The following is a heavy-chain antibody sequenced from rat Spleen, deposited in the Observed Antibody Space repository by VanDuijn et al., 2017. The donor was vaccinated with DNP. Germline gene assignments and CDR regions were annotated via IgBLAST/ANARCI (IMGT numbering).Heavy chain of an antibody. CDR3: AKGPNYGGWSDYFDY. Sequence: EVKLVESGGGLVQPGRSLKLSCAASGFNFNDYWMGWVRQAPGKGLEWIGEINKDSSKINYNPSLKEKITISRDKAQNTLYLQMSKLGSEDTAIYYCAKGPNYGGWSDYFDYWGQGVMVTVSS. J-gene: IGHJ2*01. CDR1: GFNFNDYW. CDR2: INKDSSKI. V-gene: IGHV4-2*01. D-gene: IGHD1-11*01.